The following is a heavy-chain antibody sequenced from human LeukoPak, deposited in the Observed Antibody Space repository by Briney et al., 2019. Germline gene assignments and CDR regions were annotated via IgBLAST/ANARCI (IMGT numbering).Heavy chain of an antibody. Sequence: ASVKVSCKASGYTFTGYYMHWVRQAPGQGLEWMGWINPNSGSTNYAQKFQGRVTMTRDTSISTAYMELSRLRSDDTAVYYCARDKAVAGHFDYWGQGTLVTVSS. CDR3: ARDKAVAGHFDY. D-gene: IGHD6-19*01. V-gene: IGHV1-2*02. CDR1: GYTFTGYY. CDR2: INPNSGST. J-gene: IGHJ4*02.